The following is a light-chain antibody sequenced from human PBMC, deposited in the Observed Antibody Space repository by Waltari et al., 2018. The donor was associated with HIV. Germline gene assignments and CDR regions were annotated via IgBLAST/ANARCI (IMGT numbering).Light chain of an antibody. CDR2: DVT. J-gene: IGLJ2*01. V-gene: IGLV2-14*03. CDR1: SSHFGLYNF. Sequence: QPALTQPASVSGSPGQSVTISCTGTSSHFGLYNFVSWYQQYPGNVPKVIIYDVTSRPSGVPHRFSGSRSGNTASLTISGLQVDDEAVYYCSTHTTNDTLEFGGGTKLTVL. CDR3: STHTTNDTLE.